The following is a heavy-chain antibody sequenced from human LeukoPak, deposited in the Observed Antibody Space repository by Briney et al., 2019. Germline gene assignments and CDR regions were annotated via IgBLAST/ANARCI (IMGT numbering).Heavy chain of an antibody. Sequence: ASVKVSGKASGSPFTKYIIHWVRQAPGQGFEWVGGIDPNGGRTFHAQKFQDRVTLTRDLSPTTVYMELSSLREEDTAVYYCMRALTISGIGPPPAWGQGTLLTVSS. CDR2: IDPNGGRT. J-gene: IGHJ5*02. V-gene: IGHV1-46*01. CDR1: GSPFTKYI. D-gene: IGHD3-3*01. CDR3: MRALTISGIGPPPA.